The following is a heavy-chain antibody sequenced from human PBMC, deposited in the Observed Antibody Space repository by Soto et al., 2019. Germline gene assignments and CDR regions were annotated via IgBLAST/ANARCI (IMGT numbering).Heavy chain of an antibody. D-gene: IGHD5-12*01. Sequence: QLQLQESGPGLVKPSETLSLTCSVSGRSISEINSYWGWIRQTPGEGLEWIGTIHHTGSTYYNPSPKSRVIISLDTSKNQFSLKLSSVTAADTALYYCARPEGGYGSGYSWFDPWGQGTRVTVSS. CDR1: GRSISEINSY. CDR2: IHHTGST. V-gene: IGHV4-39*01. CDR3: ARPEGGYGSGYSWFDP. J-gene: IGHJ5*02.